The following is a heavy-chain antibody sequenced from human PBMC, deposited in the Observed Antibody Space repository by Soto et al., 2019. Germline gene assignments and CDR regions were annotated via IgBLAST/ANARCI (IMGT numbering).Heavy chain of an antibody. CDR1: SSSVSSYY. J-gene: IGHJ4*02. CDR2: IYYSGYT. D-gene: IGHD4-17*01. Sequence: SETLSLTCTVSSSSVSSYYWNWIRQSPGKGLEWIGYIYYSGYTNYNPSLKSRITISVDASKNQFSLKLSSVTPADTAVYYCAGGGMTTVPYWGQGTLVTVSS. CDR3: AGGGMTTVPY. V-gene: IGHV4-59*02.